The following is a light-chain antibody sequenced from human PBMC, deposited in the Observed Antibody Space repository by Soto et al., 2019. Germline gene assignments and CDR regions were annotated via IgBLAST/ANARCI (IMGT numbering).Light chain of an antibody. CDR2: GAS. CDR3: QQYNNWPRT. CDR1: QSISSL. V-gene: IGKV3-15*01. J-gene: IGKJ1*01. Sequence: EIVLTQSPGTLSLSPWEGATLSCRASQSISSLLAWYQQKPGQAPRLLIYGASTRATGIPARFSGSGSGTEFTLTISSLQSEDFAVYYCQQYNNWPRTFGQGTKVDIK.